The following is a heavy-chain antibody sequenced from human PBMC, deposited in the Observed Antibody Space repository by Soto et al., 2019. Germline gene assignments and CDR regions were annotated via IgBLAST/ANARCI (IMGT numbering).Heavy chain of an antibody. J-gene: IGHJ4*02. CDR2: IYYSGST. Sequence: PSETLSLTCTVSGGSVSSGSYYWSWIRQPPGQGLEWIGYIYYSGSTNYNPSLKSRVTISVDTSKNQFSLKLSSVTAADTAEYYCASENYYYDSSGYLHWGQGTLVTVSS. CDR3: ASENYYYDSSGYLH. V-gene: IGHV4-61*01. D-gene: IGHD3-22*01. CDR1: GGSVSSGSYY.